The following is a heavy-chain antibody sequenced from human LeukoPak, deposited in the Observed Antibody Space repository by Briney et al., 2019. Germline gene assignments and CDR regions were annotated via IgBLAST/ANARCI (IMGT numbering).Heavy chain of an antibody. CDR1: GFTFSNYA. D-gene: IGHD5/OR15-5a*01. CDR3: AREPSGNFGQLVSSAEYFQH. J-gene: IGHJ1*01. V-gene: IGHV3-30-3*01. CDR2: ISFDGDNK. Sequence: GGSLRLSCATSGFTFSNYAIHWVRQAPGKGLEWVTDISFDGDNKHYADSVRGRFMISRDNSENTVYLQMNSLTIEDTAVYYCAREPSGNFGQLVSSAEYFQHWGQGTRVTVSS.